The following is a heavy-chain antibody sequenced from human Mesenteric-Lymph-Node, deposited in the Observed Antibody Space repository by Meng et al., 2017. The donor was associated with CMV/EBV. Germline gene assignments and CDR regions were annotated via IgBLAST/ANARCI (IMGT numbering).Heavy chain of an antibody. CDR1: GVCVSSGGYD. D-gene: IGHD2/OR15-2a*01. CDR2: GSNNGCT. Sequence: GSGVCVSSGGYDRRWIRQPPGRVVVWICHGSNNGCTDDNPALMSRVTISLNTSKNQFFLRLSAVTAAETAGYYCAGSRNRWGQFDFWGQGALVTVSS. CDR3: AGSRNRWGQFDF. J-gene: IGHJ4*02. V-gene: IGHV4-61*08.